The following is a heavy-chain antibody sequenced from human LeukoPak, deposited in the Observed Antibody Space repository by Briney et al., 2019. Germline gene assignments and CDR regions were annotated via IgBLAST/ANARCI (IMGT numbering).Heavy chain of an antibody. D-gene: IGHD3-10*01. CDR3: ARVKVRGVIADY. J-gene: IGHJ4*02. CDR2: IYTSGST. Sequence: SETLSLTCTVSGGSISSGSYYWSWIRQPAGKGLEWIGRIYTSGSTNYNPSLKSRVTISVDTSKNQFSLKLSSVTAADTAVYYCARVKVRGVIADYWGQGTLVTVSS. CDR1: GGSISSGSYY. V-gene: IGHV4-61*02.